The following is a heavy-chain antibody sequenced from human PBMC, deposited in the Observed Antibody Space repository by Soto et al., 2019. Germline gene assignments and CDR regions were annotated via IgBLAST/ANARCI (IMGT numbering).Heavy chain of an antibody. Sequence: SETLSLTCAVYGGSFSDYYWSWIRQPPGKGLEWIGEINQSGSTNYNPSLKSRVTLSVDTSKSQFSVNLSSVTAADTAVYYCARAVVTTHYYYGLDVWGQGTTVTVSS. CDR2: INQSGST. J-gene: IGHJ6*02. CDR3: ARAVVTTHYYYGLDV. D-gene: IGHD2-21*02. CDR1: GGSFSDYY. V-gene: IGHV4-34*01.